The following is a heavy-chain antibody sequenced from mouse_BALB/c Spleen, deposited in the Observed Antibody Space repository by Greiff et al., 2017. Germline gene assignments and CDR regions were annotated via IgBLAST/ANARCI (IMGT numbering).Heavy chain of an antibody. CDR1: GDSITSGY. J-gene: IGHJ2*01. Sequence: EVMLVESGPSLVKPSQTLSLTCSVTGDSITSGYWNWVRKFPGNKLEYMGYISYSGSTYYNPSLKSRISITRDTSKNQYYLQLNSVTTEDTATYYCASWNYGSNYYFDYWGQGTTLTVSS. V-gene: IGHV3-8*02. CDR3: ASWNYGSNYYFDY. CDR2: ISYSGST. D-gene: IGHD1-1*01.